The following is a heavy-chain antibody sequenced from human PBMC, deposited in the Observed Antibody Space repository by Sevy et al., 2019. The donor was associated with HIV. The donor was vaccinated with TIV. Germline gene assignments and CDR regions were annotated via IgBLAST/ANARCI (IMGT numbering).Heavy chain of an antibody. Sequence: GESLKISCKGSGYSFTSYWIGWVRQMPGKGLEWMGIIYPGDSDTRYSPSFQGQVTISADKSISTAYLQWSSLQASDTATYYCARLASDYYSGMDVWGKGTTVTVS. CDR3: ARLASDYYSGMDV. V-gene: IGHV5-51*01. CDR1: GYSFTSYW. CDR2: IYPGDSDT. J-gene: IGHJ6*04.